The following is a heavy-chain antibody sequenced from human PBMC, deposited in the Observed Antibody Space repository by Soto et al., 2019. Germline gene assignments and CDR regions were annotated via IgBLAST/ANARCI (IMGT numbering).Heavy chain of an antibody. J-gene: IGHJ6*02. V-gene: IGHV5-51*01. CDR3: AASIFYYGMDV. CDR2: IYPGDSDT. CDR1: GYTFTNYW. Sequence: ESLTISGKGFGYTFTNYWIGLVGQMPGKGPEWMGIIYPGDSDTKYNPSFQGQVTISADKSITTTYLQWSSLKASDTAIYYCAASIFYYGMDVWGQGTTVTVSS.